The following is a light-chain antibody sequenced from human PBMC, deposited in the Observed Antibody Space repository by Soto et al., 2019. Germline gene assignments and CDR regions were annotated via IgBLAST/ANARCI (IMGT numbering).Light chain of an antibody. CDR2: AAS. Sequence: DIQMTQSPSSLSASVGDRVTITCRASQSISTFLNWYQQKPGKAPKLLIYAASSLQSGVPSRFSGSGSGTDFTLTISNLQPEDYATYYCQQSYSGPRTFGQGTKVEIK. V-gene: IGKV1-39*01. CDR1: QSISTF. CDR3: QQSYSGPRT. J-gene: IGKJ1*01.